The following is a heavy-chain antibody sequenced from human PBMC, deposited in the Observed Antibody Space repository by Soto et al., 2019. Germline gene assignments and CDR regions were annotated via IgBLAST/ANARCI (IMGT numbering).Heavy chain of an antibody. Sequence: QVHLVQSGAEVKKPGASVKVSCKGSGYDFTTYGITWVRQAPGQGLEWMAWISAHNGNTDYAQKLQGRVTVTRDTYTSTAYMELRSLRSDATAVYYCARGRYGAYWGQGALVTVSS. CDR3: ARGRYGAY. CDR2: ISAHNGNT. J-gene: IGHJ4*02. CDR1: GYDFTTYG. D-gene: IGHD3-10*01. V-gene: IGHV1-18*01.